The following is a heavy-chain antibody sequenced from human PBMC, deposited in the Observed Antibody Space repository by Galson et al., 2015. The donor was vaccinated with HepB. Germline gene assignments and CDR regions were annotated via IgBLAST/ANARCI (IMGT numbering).Heavy chain of an antibody. CDR2: IKQDGSEK. V-gene: IGHV3-7*03. CDR3: ARETEGDDYGDYRDAFDI. J-gene: IGHJ3*02. CDR1: GFTFSSYW. Sequence: SLRLSCAASGFTFSSYWMSWVRQAPGKGLEWVANIKQDGSEKYYVDSVKGRFTISRDNAKNSLYLQMNSLRAEDTAVYYCARETEGDDYGDYRDAFDIWGQGTMVTVSS. D-gene: IGHD4-17*01.